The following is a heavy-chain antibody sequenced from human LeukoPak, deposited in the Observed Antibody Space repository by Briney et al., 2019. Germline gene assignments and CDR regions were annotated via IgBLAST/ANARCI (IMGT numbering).Heavy chain of an antibody. CDR2: VSHTGST. Sequence: SETLSLTCGVSGGFFSHYYWTWIRQPPGRGLEWIGEVSHTGSTNYNPSLKSRVAISVDTSKNQFFLSLSSVTAADTAVYYCARTYYGSGSYLQYYYYGMDVWGQGTTVTVSS. V-gene: IGHV4-34*01. CDR3: ARTYYGSGSYLQYYYYGMDV. CDR1: GGFFSHYY. D-gene: IGHD3-10*01. J-gene: IGHJ6*02.